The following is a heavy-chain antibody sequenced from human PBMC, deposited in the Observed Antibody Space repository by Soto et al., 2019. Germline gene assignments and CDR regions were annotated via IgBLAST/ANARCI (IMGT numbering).Heavy chain of an antibody. CDR1: GFTFDDYT. Sequence: GGSLRLSCAASGFTFDDYTMHWVRQAPGKGLEWVSLISWDGGSTYYADSVKGRFTISRDNSKNSLYLQMNSLRTEDTALYYCAKDIPHSSGWAMDVWGQGTTATVSS. J-gene: IGHJ6*02. CDR2: ISWDGGST. V-gene: IGHV3-43*01. D-gene: IGHD6-19*01. CDR3: AKDIPHSSGWAMDV.